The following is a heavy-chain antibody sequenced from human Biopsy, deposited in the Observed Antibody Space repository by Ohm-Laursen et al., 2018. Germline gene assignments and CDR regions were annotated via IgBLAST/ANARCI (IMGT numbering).Heavy chain of an antibody. CDR2: IKKDGSEK. J-gene: IGHJ4*02. D-gene: IGHD3-22*01. CDR3: ARAPFGSGSYSEFDY. V-gene: IGHV3-7*01. Sequence: SLRLSCAALGFTFSTHWMSWVRQAPGKGLEWVATIKKDGSEKYYVDSVKGRFTISRDNSKSSLSLQMNSLRGEDTAVYYCARAPFGSGSYSEFDYWGQGSLVTVSS. CDR1: GFTFSTHW.